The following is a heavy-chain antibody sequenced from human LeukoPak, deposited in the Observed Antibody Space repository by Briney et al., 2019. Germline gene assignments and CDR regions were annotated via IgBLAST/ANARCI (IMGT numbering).Heavy chain of an antibody. CDR2: INPSGGST. J-gene: IGHJ5*02. D-gene: IGHD1-1*01. V-gene: IGHV1-46*01. CDR1: GYTFTNYY. Sequence: ASVKVSCKASGYTFTNYYIHWVRQAPGQGLECMGIINPSGGSTSYAQKFQGRVTMTRDMSTTTDYMELSSLRSEDTAVYYCARDNSMEDTAWWFDPWGQGTLVTVSS. CDR3: ARDNSMEDTAWWFDP.